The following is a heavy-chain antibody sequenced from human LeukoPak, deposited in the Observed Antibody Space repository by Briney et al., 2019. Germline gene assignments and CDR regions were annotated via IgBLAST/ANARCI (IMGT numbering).Heavy chain of an antibody. CDR2: IHYSGST. CDR3: ARGLNILDY. Sequence: SETLSLTCTVSGDSVSSYYWSWIRQPPGKGLEWIGYIHYSGSTNYNLSLKSRVTISVDTPRNQVSLKVTSLTAADTAVYYCARGLNILDYWGQGTLVTVSS. D-gene: IGHD3-16*01. J-gene: IGHJ4*02. V-gene: IGHV4-59*02. CDR1: GDSVSSYY.